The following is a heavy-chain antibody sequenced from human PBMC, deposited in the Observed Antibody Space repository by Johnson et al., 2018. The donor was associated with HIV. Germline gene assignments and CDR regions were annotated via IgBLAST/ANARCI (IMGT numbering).Heavy chain of an antibody. Sequence: VQLVESGGGVVQPGGSLRLSCATSGFTFGSNWMSWVRQAPGKGLEWVANINHDRSGNYEVDSVKGRFSISRDNAQHSLYLQMNNLRVEDTAVYYSAKDKAGGWAFDIWGQGTMVTVSS. CDR3: AKDKAGGWAFDI. CDR2: INHDRSGN. J-gene: IGHJ3*02. V-gene: IGHV3-7*05. CDR1: GFTFGSNW. D-gene: IGHD6-19*01.